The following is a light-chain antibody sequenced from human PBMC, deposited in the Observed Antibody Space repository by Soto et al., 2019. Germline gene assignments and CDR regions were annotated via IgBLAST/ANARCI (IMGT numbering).Light chain of an antibody. CDR3: LQYNSRWT. J-gene: IGKJ1*01. V-gene: IGKV1-5*01. CDR2: DAS. CDR1: QSISSW. Sequence: DIQMTQSPSTLSASVGDRVIITCRASQSISSWLAWYQQKPGKAPKLLIYDASSLESGVPSRFSGSASGTEFTLTINSLRPDDFATYYCLQYNSRWTFGQGTKVDIK.